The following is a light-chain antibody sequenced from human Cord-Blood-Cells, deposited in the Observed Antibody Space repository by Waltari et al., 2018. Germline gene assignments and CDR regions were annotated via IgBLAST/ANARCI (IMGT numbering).Light chain of an antibody. CDR2: DAS. V-gene: IGKV3-11*01. CDR3: QQRSNWLT. Sequence: EIVFTQSPATLSFSPGERATLSCRASQSVSSYLAWYQQKPGQAPRLRIYDASNRATGIPARFSGSGSGTDFTLTISSLEPEDFAVYYCQQRSNWLTFGPGTKVDIK. CDR1: QSVSSY. J-gene: IGKJ3*01.